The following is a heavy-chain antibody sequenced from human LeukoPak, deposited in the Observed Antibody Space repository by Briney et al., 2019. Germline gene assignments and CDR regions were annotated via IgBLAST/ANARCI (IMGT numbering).Heavy chain of an antibody. V-gene: IGHV4-39*07. D-gene: IGHD5-12*01. CDR2: IYYSGST. CDR3: ASLSGYETAYFDY. J-gene: IGHJ4*02. CDR1: GGSISSSSYY. Sequence: SETLSLTCTVSGGSISSSSYYWGWIRQPPGKGLEWIGSIYYSGSTNYNPSLKSRVTISVDTSKNQFSLKLNSVTAADTAVYYCASLSGYETAYFDYWGQGTLVTVSS.